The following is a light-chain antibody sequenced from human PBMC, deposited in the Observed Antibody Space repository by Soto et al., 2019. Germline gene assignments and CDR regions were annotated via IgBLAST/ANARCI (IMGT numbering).Light chain of an antibody. Sequence: DIQMTQSPSTLSASVGDRVTITCRASQSISSWLAWYQQKPGKAPKLLIYKASSLESGVPSRFSCSVSGTEFTLTTSSLQPDDFATYYCQQYNSYTLSVGGGTKVDIX. J-gene: IGKJ4*01. CDR2: KAS. V-gene: IGKV1-5*03. CDR1: QSISSW. CDR3: QQYNSYTLS.